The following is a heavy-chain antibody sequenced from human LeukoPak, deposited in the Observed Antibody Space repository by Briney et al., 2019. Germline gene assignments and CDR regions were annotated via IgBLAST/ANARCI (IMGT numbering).Heavy chain of an antibody. CDR2: IKQDGSEK. V-gene: IGHV3-7*03. J-gene: IGHJ5*02. D-gene: IGHD2-15*01. CDR1: GFTFSSYW. CDR3: ARDGFLVVVAATDH. Sequence: GGSLRLSCAASGFTFSSYWMSWVRQAPGKGLEWVANIKQDGSEKYYVDSVKGRFTISRDNAKNSLYLQMNSLRAEDTAVYYCARDGFLVVVAATDHWGQGTLVTVSS.